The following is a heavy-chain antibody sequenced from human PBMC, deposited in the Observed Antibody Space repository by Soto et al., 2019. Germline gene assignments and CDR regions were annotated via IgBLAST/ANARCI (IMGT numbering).Heavy chain of an antibody. CDR3: AREDNYYDSSGGVDWFDP. V-gene: IGHV1-46*01. J-gene: IGHJ5*02. Sequence: ASVNVSCKASGYTFTSYYMPWVRKAPGQGLEWMGIINPSGGSTSYAQKFQGRVTMTRDTSTSTVYMELSSLRSEDTAVYYCAREDNYYDSSGGVDWFDPWGQGTLVTVSS. CDR1: GYTFTSYY. D-gene: IGHD3-22*01. CDR2: INPSGGST.